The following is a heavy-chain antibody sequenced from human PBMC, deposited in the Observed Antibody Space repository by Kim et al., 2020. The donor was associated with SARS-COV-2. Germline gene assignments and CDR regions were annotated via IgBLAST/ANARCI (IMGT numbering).Heavy chain of an antibody. Sequence: AVSVKDRFTISRVNSKNTLYLQMNSLRAEDTAVYYFARPIIGYESWYFDLWGRGTLVTVSS. D-gene: IGHD5-12*01. J-gene: IGHJ2*01. CDR3: ARPIIGYESWYFDL. V-gene: IGHV3-74*01.